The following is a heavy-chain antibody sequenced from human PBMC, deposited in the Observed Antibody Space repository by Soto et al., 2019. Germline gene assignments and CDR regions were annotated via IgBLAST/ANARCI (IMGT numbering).Heavy chain of an antibody. CDR3: ARTNSSGFYFDY. CDR1: GFTFSSYG. J-gene: IGHJ4*02. V-gene: IGHV3-33*01. CDR2: IWYDGSNK. D-gene: IGHD6-19*01. Sequence: QVQLVESGGGVVQPGRSLRLSCAASGFTFSSYGMHWVRQAPGKGLEWVAVIWYDGSNKYYADSVKGRFTISRDNSKNKLCLQMNCLRGEDTAVYYCARTNSSGFYFDYWGQGALVTVSS.